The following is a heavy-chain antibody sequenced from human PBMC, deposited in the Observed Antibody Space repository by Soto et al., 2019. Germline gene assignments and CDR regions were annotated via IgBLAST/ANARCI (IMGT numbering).Heavy chain of an antibody. J-gene: IGHJ4*02. D-gene: IGHD2-15*01. CDR3: AKAYCSGGSCYSGYYFDY. CDR2: ISYDGSNK. V-gene: IGHV3-30*18. CDR1: GFTFSIYG. Sequence: GSLRLSCAASGFTFSIYGMHWVRQAPGKGLEWVAVISYDGSNKYYADSVKGRFTISRDNSKNTLYLQMNSLRAEDTAVYYCAKAYCSGGSCYSGYYFDYWDQGTLVTVSS.